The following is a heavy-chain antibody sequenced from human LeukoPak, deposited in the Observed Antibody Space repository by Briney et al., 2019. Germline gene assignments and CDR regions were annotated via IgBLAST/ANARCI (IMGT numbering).Heavy chain of an antibody. D-gene: IGHD4-17*01. CDR1: GFTFDDYA. CDR3: TRNTVTVHFDY. CDR2: IRSKAFGGTP. Sequence: SGGSLRLSCSASGFTFDDYAVSWFRQAPGKGLEWVGFIRSKAFGGTPEYAASVRGRFTISRDDSKGIAYLQMNSLKTEDTAVYYCTRNTVTVHFDYWSQGTLVTVSS. J-gene: IGHJ4*02. V-gene: IGHV3-49*03.